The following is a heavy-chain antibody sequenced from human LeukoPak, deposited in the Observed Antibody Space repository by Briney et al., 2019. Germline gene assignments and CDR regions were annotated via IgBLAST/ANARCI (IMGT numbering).Heavy chain of an antibody. Sequence: GGSLRLSCAASGFTFSSYAMHWVRQAPGKGLEWVAVISYDGSNKYYADSVKGRFTISRDNSKNTLYLQMNSLRAEDTAVYYCARETDSSGPNYWDQGTLVTVSS. V-gene: IGHV3-30*04. CDR1: GFTFSSYA. CDR3: ARETDSSGPNY. CDR2: ISYDGSNK. J-gene: IGHJ4*02. D-gene: IGHD3-22*01.